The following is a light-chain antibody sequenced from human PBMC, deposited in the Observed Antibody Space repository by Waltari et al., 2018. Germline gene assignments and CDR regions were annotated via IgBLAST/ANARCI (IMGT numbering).Light chain of an antibody. CDR3: QQYYDTPWT. CDR2: WAS. V-gene: IGKV4-1*01. CDR1: QSVLSTATGKSY. Sequence: EIVMAQSPDSLAVSLGERATINCGSSQSVLSTATGKSYLAWYQQKPGQPHKLLISWASTLESGVPDRFRGSGSGRDSTLTIICLQAEDVAVYYCQQYYDTPWTFGQGTKVEIK. J-gene: IGKJ1*01.